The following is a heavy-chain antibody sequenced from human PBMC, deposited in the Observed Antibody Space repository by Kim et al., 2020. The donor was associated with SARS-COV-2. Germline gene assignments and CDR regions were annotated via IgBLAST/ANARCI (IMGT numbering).Heavy chain of an antibody. Sequence: ADSVKGRFTVSRDNSKTTLYLQMNSLRAEDTAVYYCARDLGIAAAGTGDYWGQGTLVTVSS. D-gene: IGHD6-13*01. J-gene: IGHJ4*02. CDR3: ARDLGIAAAGTGDY. V-gene: IGHV3-30*07.